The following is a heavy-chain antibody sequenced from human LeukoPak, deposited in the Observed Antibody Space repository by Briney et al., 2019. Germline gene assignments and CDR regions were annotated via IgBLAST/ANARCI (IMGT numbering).Heavy chain of an antibody. CDR1: GFTFSSYS. CDR2: ISSSSSTI. J-gene: IGHJ6*03. D-gene: IGHD3-10*01. Sequence: PGGSLRLSCAASGFTFSSYSMNWVRQAPGKGLEWVSYISSSSSTIYYADSVKGRFTISRDNAKNSLYLQMNSLRAEDTAVYYCARYTYYYGSGSYYNDYYYYYMDVWGKGTTVTVSS. CDR3: ARYTYYYGSGSYYNDYYYYYMDV. V-gene: IGHV3-48*04.